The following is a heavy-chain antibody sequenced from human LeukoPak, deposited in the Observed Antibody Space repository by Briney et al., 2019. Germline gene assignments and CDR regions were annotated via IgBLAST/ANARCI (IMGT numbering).Heavy chain of an antibody. D-gene: IGHD3-22*01. CDR3: ARYSSGYYWRY. Sequence: GGSLRLSCAASGFTFSSYEMNWVRQAPGKGLEWVSYISSSGSTIYYADSVKGRFTISRDNAKNSLYLQMNSLRAEDTALYYCARYSSGYYWRYWGQGTLVTVSS. CDR2: ISSSGSTI. J-gene: IGHJ4*02. CDR1: GFTFSSYE. V-gene: IGHV3-48*03.